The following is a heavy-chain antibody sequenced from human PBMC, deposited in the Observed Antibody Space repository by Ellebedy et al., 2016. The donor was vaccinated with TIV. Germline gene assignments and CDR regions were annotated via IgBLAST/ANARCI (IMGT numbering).Heavy chain of an antibody. CDR2: IKQDGSEK. J-gene: IGHJ6*03. Sequence: GESLKISCAASGFTFRNYWMNWVRQAPGKGLEWVANIKQDGSEKKYVDSVKGRFTISRDNAKNSLYLQMNSLRAEDTAVYYCAKDLHGYDYYYFYYMDVWGKGTTVTVSS. V-gene: IGHV3-7*01. CDR3: AKDLHGYDYYYFYYMDV. CDR1: GFTFRNYW. D-gene: IGHD5-12*01.